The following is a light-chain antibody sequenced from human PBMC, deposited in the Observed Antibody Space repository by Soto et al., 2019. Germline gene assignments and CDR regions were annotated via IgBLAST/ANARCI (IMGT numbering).Light chain of an antibody. Sequence: EIVMTQSPATLSVSPGERATLSCRASQSVSSNLAWYQQKPGQAPRLLIYGASTRATGIPARFSGIGSGTEFTLNISSLQSEDFAFYYCQQYNNWPPLTVGGGTKVEIK. V-gene: IGKV3-15*01. CDR1: QSVSSN. J-gene: IGKJ4*01. CDR3: QQYNNWPPLT. CDR2: GAS.